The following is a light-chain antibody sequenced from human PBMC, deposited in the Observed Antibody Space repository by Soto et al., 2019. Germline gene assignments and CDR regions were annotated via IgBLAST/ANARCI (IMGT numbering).Light chain of an antibody. Sequence: DIQMTQSPSTLSASVGDRVTITCRASQSISSWLAWYQQKPGKAPKLLIYKASSLESGVPSRFSGSGSGTEFTLTISSLQPDDFATYYCQQDNSYSRFTFGPGTKVDIK. CDR1: QSISSW. J-gene: IGKJ3*01. CDR2: KAS. V-gene: IGKV1-5*03. CDR3: QQDNSYSRFT.